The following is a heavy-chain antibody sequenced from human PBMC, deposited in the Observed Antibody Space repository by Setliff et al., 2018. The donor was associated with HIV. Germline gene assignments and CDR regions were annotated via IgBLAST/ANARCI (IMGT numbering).Heavy chain of an antibody. CDR2: VIPSTGDT. V-gene: IGHV1-46*01. CDR1: GYTFSSDE. J-gene: IGHJ4*02. CDR3: VREARGGYFDY. D-gene: IGHD2-15*01. Sequence: ASVKVSCKASGYTFSSDEIGWVRQAPGQGLEWMGIVIPSTGDTNYAQNFQGRVTMTRDTSTNTVYMDLSSLKSEDTAVYYCVREARGGYFDYWGQGTLVTVSS.